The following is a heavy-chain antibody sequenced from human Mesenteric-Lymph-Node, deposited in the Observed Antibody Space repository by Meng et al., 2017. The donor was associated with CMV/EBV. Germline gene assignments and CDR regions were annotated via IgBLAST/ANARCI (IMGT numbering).Heavy chain of an antibody. CDR1: GFTFNSYA. J-gene: IGHJ4*02. V-gene: IGHV3-23*01. Sequence: GVLKISCAASGFTFNSYAMSWVRQAPGKGLEWVSTINDSGGRTHYADSVKGRFTISRDNSRNTLYLQMDSLRAEDTAIYYCDAADYWGQGVLVTVSS. CDR3: DAADY. D-gene: IGHD6-13*01. CDR2: INDSGGRT.